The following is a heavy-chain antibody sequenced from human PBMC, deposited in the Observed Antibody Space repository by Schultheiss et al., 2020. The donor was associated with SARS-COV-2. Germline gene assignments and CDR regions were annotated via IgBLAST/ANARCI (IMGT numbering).Heavy chain of an antibody. J-gene: IGHJ3*02. D-gene: IGHD1-7*01. Sequence: GSLRLSCAVYGGSFSGYYWSWIRQPPGKGLEWIGRIYTSGSTNYNPSLKSRVTMSVDTSKSQFSLKLSSVTAADTAVYYCARAPLGTTAIDAFDIWGQGTTGTVSS. V-gene: IGHV4-59*10. CDR2: IYTSGST. CDR1: GGSFSGYY. CDR3: ARAPLGTTAIDAFDI.